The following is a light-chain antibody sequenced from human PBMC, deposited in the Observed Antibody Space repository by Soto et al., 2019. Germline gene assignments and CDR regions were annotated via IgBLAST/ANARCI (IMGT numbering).Light chain of an antibody. CDR3: QQSYSTPVT. Sequence: DMQMTQSKSSLSASVVSRVTITCRASQSISSYLNWYQQKPGKAPKLLIYAASSLQSGVPSRFSGSGSGTDFTLTISSLQPEDFATYYCQQSYSTPVTFGQGTIVDIK. V-gene: IGKV1-39*01. CDR2: AAS. CDR1: QSISSY. J-gene: IGKJ1*01.